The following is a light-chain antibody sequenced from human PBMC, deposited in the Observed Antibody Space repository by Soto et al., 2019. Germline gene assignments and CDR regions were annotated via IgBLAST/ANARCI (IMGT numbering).Light chain of an antibody. CDR1: TCDVGGYDY. V-gene: IGLV2-11*01. CDR3: CSYAGDFYV. CDR2: DVT. J-gene: IGLJ1*01. Sequence: QCVLTQPRSVSGFAGGSLPIFCTRTTCDVGGYDYVSWYQQHPGKAPELIIFDVTKRPSGVPDRFSGSKSGNTASLTISGLQAEDEADYFCCSYAGDFYVFGSGTKVTVL.